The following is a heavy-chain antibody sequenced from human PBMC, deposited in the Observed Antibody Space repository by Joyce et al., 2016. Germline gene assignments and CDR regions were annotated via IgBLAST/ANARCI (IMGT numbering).Heavy chain of an antibody. CDR2: IEHSGNT. CDR3: ARRITIFSGYYYFYMDV. Sequence: QVQLQQWGAGLWKPSETLSLTCGVSGGSFSGYYWTWIRQPPGQGLEWIGEIEHSGNTNYRPSRKSRVTILLDTSKNKFSLRVNSVTAADTAVYYCARRITIFSGYYYFYMDVWGKGTTVTVSS. CDR1: GGSFSGYY. J-gene: IGHJ6*03. D-gene: IGHD3-3*01. V-gene: IGHV4-34*01.